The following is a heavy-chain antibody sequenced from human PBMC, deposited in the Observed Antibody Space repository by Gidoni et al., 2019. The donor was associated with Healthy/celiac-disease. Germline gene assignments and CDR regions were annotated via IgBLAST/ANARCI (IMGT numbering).Heavy chain of an antibody. D-gene: IGHD3-22*01. CDR2: IKSKTDGGTT. CDR3: TTVPSYYYDSSQDY. Sequence: EVQLVESGGGLVKPGGSLRLSGAASGFTFSNAWMSWVRQAPGKGLGLVGRIKSKTDGGTTDYAAPVTGRFPISSDDSKNTLYLQMNSLKTEDTAVYYCTTVPSYYYDSSQDYWGQGTLVTVSS. CDR1: GFTFSNAW. J-gene: IGHJ4*02. V-gene: IGHV3-15*01.